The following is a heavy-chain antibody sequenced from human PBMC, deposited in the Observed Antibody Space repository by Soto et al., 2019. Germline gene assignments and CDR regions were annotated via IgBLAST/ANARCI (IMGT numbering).Heavy chain of an antibody. CDR1: GDSISSYY. CDR2: LYYGRSA. J-gene: IGHJ4*02. CDR3: ALRSMAVVPEY. Sequence: QVQLQESGPGLVEPSETLSLTCAVSGDSISSYYCMWIRQPPGKGLESIGYLYYGRSANYNPSLMSRVTLSVDTSTNQCSQTLSSITAADTAVYYCALRSMAVVPEYWGQGTLVTVSS. V-gene: IGHV4-59*01. D-gene: IGHD3-22*01.